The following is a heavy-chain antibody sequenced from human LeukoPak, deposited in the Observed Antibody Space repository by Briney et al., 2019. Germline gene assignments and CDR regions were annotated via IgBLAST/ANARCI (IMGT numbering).Heavy chain of an antibody. D-gene: IGHD2-2*01. CDR1: GFTFSSYA. CDR2: ISDSGSST. Sequence: GGSLRLSCAASGFTFSSYAMKWVRQAPGKGLEWVSAISDSGSSTYYADSVKGRFTIFRDNSKNTLYLQMNSLRAEDTAVYYCATRERYCSSTSCYEWFDPWGQGTLVTVSS. V-gene: IGHV3-23*01. CDR3: ATRERYCSSTSCYEWFDP. J-gene: IGHJ5*02.